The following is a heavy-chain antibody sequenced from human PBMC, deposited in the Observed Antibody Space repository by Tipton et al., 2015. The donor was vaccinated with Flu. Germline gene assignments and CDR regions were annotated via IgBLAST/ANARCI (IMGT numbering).Heavy chain of an antibody. CDR2: VFYTGNT. V-gene: IGHV4-59*01. CDR3: ARIQGGYYGSESYDT. CDR1: GGSISSYY. D-gene: IGHD3-10*01. J-gene: IGHJ4*02. Sequence: TLSLTCSVSGGSISSYYWSWIRQPPGKGLEWIGYVFYTGNTDYNPSLKSRVTISVDTSKNQVSLELISVTAADTAVYYCARIQGGYYGSESYDTWSQRMLVTVSS.